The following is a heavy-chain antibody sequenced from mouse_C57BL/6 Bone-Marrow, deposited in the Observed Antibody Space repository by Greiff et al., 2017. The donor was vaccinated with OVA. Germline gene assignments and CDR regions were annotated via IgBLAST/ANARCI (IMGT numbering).Heavy chain of an antibody. CDR1: GFSLTSYG. Sequence: VKLMESGPGLVAPSQSLSITCTVSGFSLTSYGVDWVRQSPGKGLEWLGVIWGVGSTNYNSALKSRLRISKDNSKSQVFLKMNSLQTDDTAMYYCASASLYYGYPFAYWGQGTLVTVSA. D-gene: IGHD2-2*01. CDR2: IWGVGST. CDR3: ASASLYYGYPFAY. V-gene: IGHV2-6*01. J-gene: IGHJ3*01.